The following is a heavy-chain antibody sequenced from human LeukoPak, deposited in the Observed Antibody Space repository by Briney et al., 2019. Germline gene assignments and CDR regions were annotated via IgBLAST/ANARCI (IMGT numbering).Heavy chain of an antibody. D-gene: IGHD2-21*02. Sequence: GGSLRLSCAASGFTFSSNSMNWVRQAPGKGLEWVAVISFDGSNKYYTDSVQGRFTISRDNSKNTLYLQMNSLRAEDTAVYYCAKDYVVGCHCSEYLHPWGQGTLVTVSS. CDR2: ISFDGSNK. CDR1: GFTFSSNS. V-gene: IGHV3-30*18. CDR3: AKDYVVGCHCSEYLHP. J-gene: IGHJ1*01.